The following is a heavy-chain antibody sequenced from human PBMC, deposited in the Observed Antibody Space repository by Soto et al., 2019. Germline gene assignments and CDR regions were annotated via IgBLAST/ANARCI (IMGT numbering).Heavy chain of an antibody. CDR2: ITYNGDNA. CDR1: GFTFSSYA. D-gene: IGHD5-18*01. Sequence: PGGSLRLSCAASGFTFSSYAMTWVRQPPGKGLEWVSVITYNGDNAYYADSVKGRFTISRDNSKDTVHLQMNSLRAEDTAVYYCARYIRGPTVFYFDFWGPGVLVTVAS. CDR3: ARYIRGPTVFYFDF. J-gene: IGHJ4*02. V-gene: IGHV3-23*01.